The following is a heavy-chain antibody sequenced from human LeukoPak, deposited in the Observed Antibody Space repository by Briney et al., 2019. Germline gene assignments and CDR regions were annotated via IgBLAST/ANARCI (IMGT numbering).Heavy chain of an antibody. CDR3: ARDYYDYVWGGYRSYNWFDP. V-gene: IGHV1-69*05. Sequence: PVKVSCKASGGTFSSYAISWVRQAPGQGLEWMGGIIPIFGTANYAQKFQGRVTITTDESTSTAYMELSSLRSEDTAVYYCARDYYDYVWGGYRSYNWFDPWGQGTLVTVSS. CDR1: GGTFSSYA. J-gene: IGHJ5*02. D-gene: IGHD3-16*02. CDR2: IIPIFGTA.